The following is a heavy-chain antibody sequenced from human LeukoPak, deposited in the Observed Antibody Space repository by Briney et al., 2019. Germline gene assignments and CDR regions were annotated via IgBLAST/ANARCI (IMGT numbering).Heavy chain of an antibody. Sequence: ASVKVSCKASGYTFTGYYMHWVRQAPGQGLEWMGRINPNNGDTNFAQKFQGRVAMTRDTSMNTVYMELSSLRSDDTAVYYCARRGYEFSDLDNWGQGTLVTVSS. CDR3: ARRGYEFSDLDN. V-gene: IGHV1-2*06. CDR2: INPNNGDT. J-gene: IGHJ4*02. D-gene: IGHD3/OR15-3a*01. CDR1: GYTFTGYY.